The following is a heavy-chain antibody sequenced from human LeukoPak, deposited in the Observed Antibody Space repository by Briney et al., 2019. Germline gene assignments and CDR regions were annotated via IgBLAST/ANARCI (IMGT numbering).Heavy chain of an antibody. Sequence: GTSLRLPCATSGLNFGHYGFHWVRLAPGKGLEWVANIKHDGSEKTFVDSVKGRFTISRDNAENSPYLQMNSLRAEDTAVYYCAREPIYEAYFDFWGQGTLVTVSS. CDR1: GLNFGHYG. CDR2: IKHDGSEK. V-gene: IGHV3-7*01. CDR3: AREPIYEAYFDF. D-gene: IGHD3-16*01. J-gene: IGHJ4*02.